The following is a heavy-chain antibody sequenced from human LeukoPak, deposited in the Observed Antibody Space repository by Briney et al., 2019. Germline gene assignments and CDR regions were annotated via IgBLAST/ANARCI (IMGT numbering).Heavy chain of an antibody. J-gene: IGHJ5*02. CDR2: ISAYNGNT. V-gene: IGHV1-18*01. CDR1: GYTFTSYG. D-gene: IGHD3-22*01. Sequence: ASVKVSCKASGYTFTSYGISWVRQAPGQGLEWMGWISAYNGNTNYAQKLQGRVTMTTDTSTSTAYMELSSLRSEDTAVYYCTTVRFEVDSSGYYHNYFDPWGQGTLVTVSS. CDR3: TTVRFEVDSSGYYHNYFDP.